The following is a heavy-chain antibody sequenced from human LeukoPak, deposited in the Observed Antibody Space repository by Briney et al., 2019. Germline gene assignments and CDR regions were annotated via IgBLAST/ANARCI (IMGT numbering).Heavy chain of an antibody. D-gene: IGHD3-3*02. CDR3: ARDRVASPWYYFDS. Sequence: SETLSLTCAVSGDSISSSNWWSWVRQPPGKGLEWLGEIYHRGNIDYNPSLKSRITISIDKSKNQFSLKLSSVTAADTAVYYCARDRVASPWYYFDSWGQGTLVTVFS. CDR2: IYHRGNI. CDR1: GDSISSSNW. V-gene: IGHV4-4*02. J-gene: IGHJ4*02.